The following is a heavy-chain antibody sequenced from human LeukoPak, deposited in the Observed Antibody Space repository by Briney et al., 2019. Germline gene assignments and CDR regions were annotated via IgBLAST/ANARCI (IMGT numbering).Heavy chain of an antibody. V-gene: IGHV1-2*02. CDR3: ARDHNGSCDY. J-gene: IGHJ4*02. D-gene: IGHD1-26*01. CDR2: INPDSGDT. Sequence: GASVKVSCKTSGYTFTTYYIHWVRRAPGQGLECMGWINPDSGDTHYAQKFRGTLTMTRDTSISTVYMELSGLTPDDTAVYYCARDHNGSCDYWGQGTLVSVSS. CDR1: GYTFTTYY.